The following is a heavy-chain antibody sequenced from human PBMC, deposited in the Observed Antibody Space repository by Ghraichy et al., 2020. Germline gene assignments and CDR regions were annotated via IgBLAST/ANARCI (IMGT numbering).Heavy chain of an antibody. Sequence: GSLRLSCAASGFTFGTYAMNWVRQAPGKGLEWVSAMSGSGGGIYYADSVKGRFTISRDNSKNTLSLQMNSLRVEDTAVYYCAKAQHWNYAPYTWFDPWGQGTLVTVSS. D-gene: IGHD1-7*01. CDR3: AKAQHWNYAPYTWFDP. CDR2: MSGSGGGI. CDR1: GFTFGTYA. J-gene: IGHJ5*02. V-gene: IGHV3-23*01.